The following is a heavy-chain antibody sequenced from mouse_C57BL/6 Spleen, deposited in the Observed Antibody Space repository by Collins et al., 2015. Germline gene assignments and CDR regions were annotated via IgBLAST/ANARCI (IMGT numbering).Heavy chain of an antibody. CDR2: INPYNGGT. Sequence: EVQLQQSGPVLVKPGASVKMSCKASGYTFTDYYMNWAKQSHGKSLEWIGVINPYNGGTSYNQKFKGKATLTVDKSSSTAYMELNSLTSEDSAVYYCARRPGNGAWFAYWGQGTLVTVSA. D-gene: IGHD1-1*01. V-gene: IGHV1-19*01. CDR3: ARRPGNGAWFAY. CDR1: GYTFTDYY. J-gene: IGHJ3*01.